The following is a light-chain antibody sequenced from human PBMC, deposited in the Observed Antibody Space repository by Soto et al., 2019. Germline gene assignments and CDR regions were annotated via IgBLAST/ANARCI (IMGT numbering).Light chain of an antibody. CDR1: QGISSY. J-gene: IGKJ3*01. V-gene: IGKV1-9*01. Sequence: DIQVTQSPSFLSASVGDRVTITCRASQGISSYLAWYQQKPGTAPKLLVYAASTLQSGVPSRFSGSGSGTDFTLTVSSLQPEDLATYYCQQLFTYPPTFGPGTKVDIK. CDR3: QQLFTYPPT. CDR2: AAS.